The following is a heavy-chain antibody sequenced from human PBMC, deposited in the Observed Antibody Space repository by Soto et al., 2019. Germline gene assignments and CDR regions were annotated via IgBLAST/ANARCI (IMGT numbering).Heavy chain of an antibody. Sequence: QVHLVQSGPEVNKPGSSVNVSCKASGGTFNSYAISWVRQAPGQGLEWMGGVIPIFHTPFYAQKFQDRLTITAADSTTTAYMELTSLTSEDPAIYYCAGGPGIGFDYWGQGTVVTVSS. J-gene: IGHJ4*02. CDR2: VIPIFHTP. CDR3: AGGPGIGFDY. V-gene: IGHV1-69*01. CDR1: GGTFNSYA.